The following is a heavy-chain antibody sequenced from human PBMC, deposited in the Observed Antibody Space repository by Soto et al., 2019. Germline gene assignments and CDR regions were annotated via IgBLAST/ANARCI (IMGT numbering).Heavy chain of an antibody. CDR3: AKVQHCSSTSCYFYHYGMDV. J-gene: IGHJ6*02. CDR2: ISYDGKNK. CDR1: GFTFSTYG. D-gene: IGHD2-2*01. V-gene: IGHV3-30*18. Sequence: QVQLVESGGGVVQPGRSLRLSCVASGFTFSTYGMHWVRQAPGKGLEWVAVISYDGKNKYYADSVKGRLTISRDNSKNTVYLQMSRLRGEDTAVYYCAKVQHCSSTSCYFYHYGMDVWGQGTTVAVSS.